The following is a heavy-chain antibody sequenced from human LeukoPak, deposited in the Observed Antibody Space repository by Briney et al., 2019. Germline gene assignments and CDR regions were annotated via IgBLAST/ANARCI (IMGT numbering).Heavy chain of an antibody. V-gene: IGHV4-38-2*02. D-gene: IGHD2-15*01. Sequence: SETLSLTCTVSGYSITSGYYWGWIRQPPGKGLEWIGSIYHSGSTFYNPSLKSRVTISVDPSKNQFSLKLRSVIVADTAVYYCAKSRSNFYCSGGSCYFSAEYFQHWGQGTLVTASS. CDR3: AKSRSNFYCSGGSCYFSAEYFQH. CDR2: IYHSGST. CDR1: GYSITSGYY. J-gene: IGHJ1*01.